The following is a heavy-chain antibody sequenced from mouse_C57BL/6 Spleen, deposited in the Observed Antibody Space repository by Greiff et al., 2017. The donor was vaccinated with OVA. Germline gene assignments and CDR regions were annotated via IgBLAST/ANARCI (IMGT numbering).Heavy chain of an antibody. D-gene: IGHD1-1*01. Sequence: EVKVEESGGGLVKPGGSLKLSCAASGFTFSDYGMHWVRQAPEKGLEWVAYISSGSSTIYYADTVKGRFTISRDNAKNTLFLQMTSLRSEDTAMYYCARNYYGSSGFAYWGQGTLVTVSA. V-gene: IGHV5-17*01. CDR1: GFTFSDYG. CDR2: ISSGSSTI. J-gene: IGHJ3*01. CDR3: ARNYYGSSGFAY.